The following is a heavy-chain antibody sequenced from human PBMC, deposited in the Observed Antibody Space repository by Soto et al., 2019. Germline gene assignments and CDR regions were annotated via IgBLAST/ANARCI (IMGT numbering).Heavy chain of an antibody. CDR2: INHSGST. J-gene: IGHJ5*02. CDR1: GGSISSSSYY. V-gene: IGHV4-39*07. CDR3: ARGRGVWGSYHYNWFDP. Sequence: ETLSLTCTVSGGSISSSSYYWGWIRQPPGKGLEWIGEINHSGSTNYNPSLKSRVTISVDTSKNQFSLKLSSVTAADTAVYYCARGRGVWGSYHYNWFDPWGQGTLVTVSS. D-gene: IGHD3-16*02.